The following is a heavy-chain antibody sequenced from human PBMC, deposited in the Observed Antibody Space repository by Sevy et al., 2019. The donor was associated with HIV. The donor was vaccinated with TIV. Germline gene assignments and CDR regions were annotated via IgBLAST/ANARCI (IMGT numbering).Heavy chain of an antibody. CDR3: ARAIGAGAAY. CDR1: GFTFSGYW. Sequence: GGSLRLSCAASGFTFSGYWMHWVRQAPGKGLEWVANINEDGKTKYYVDSVKGRFSISRDNARNSLFLQMNNLRVDDTARCFCARAIGAGAAYWGQGTLVTVSS. V-gene: IGHV3-7*03. CDR2: INEDGKTK. J-gene: IGHJ4*02. D-gene: IGHD3-3*01.